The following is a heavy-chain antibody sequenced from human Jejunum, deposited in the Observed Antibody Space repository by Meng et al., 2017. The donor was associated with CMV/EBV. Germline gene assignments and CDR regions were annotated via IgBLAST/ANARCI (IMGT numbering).Heavy chain of an antibody. J-gene: IGHJ4*02. CDR2: ITPFHGST. D-gene: IGHD3/OR15-3a*01. CDR3: VREAWTPRSGRLYYFDL. CDR1: GSFAYYV. V-gene: IGHV1-69*05. Sequence: GSFAYYVINCVRQAPGQGLEGMGGITPFHGSTDYAQRFQGRVTVSTTQSRSTVYMDLRSLTPGDTAVYYCVREAWTPRSGRLYYFDLWGQGTLVTVSS.